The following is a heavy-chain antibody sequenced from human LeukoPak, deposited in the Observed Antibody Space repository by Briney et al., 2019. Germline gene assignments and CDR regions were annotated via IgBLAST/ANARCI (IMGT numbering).Heavy chain of an antibody. V-gene: IGHV1-18*01. CDR2: ISAYNGNT. CDR3: TRHFGVYYYYFYMDV. J-gene: IGHJ6*03. D-gene: IGHD3-10*01. Sequence: ASVKVSCKASGYNFNSYGISWVRQALGQGLEWMGWISAYNGNTNYGQSFQGRVTMTTDTSTSTAYMELRSLRSDDTAVYYCTRHFGVYYYYFYMDVWGKGTTVTVSS. CDR1: GYNFNSYG.